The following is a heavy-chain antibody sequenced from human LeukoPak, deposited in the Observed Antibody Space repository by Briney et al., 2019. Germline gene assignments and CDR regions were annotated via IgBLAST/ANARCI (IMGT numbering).Heavy chain of an antibody. D-gene: IGHD6-13*01. V-gene: IGHV3-23*01. CDR3: AKDGQQLANFVY. CDR2: FGGGGPT. J-gene: IGHJ4*02. CDR1: GFTFSSYG. Sequence: GGSLRLSCVASGFTFSSYGMSWVRQAPGKGLEWVSGFGGGGPTYYADSVKGRFTISRDNSLYLQMNSLRADDTAVYYCAKDGQQLANFVYWGQGTLVTVSS.